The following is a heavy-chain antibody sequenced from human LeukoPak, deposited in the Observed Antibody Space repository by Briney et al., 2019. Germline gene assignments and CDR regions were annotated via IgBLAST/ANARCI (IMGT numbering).Heavy chain of an antibody. D-gene: IGHD1-26*01. V-gene: IGHV3-49*04. CDR1: GFTFGDYA. J-gene: IGHJ5*02. CDR2: IRSKAYGGTT. CDR3: TRDSGSYFVYWFDP. Sequence: GASLRLSCTASGFTFGDYAMSWVRQAPGKGLEWVGFIRSKAYGGTTEYAASVKGRFTISRDDSKSIAYLQMNSLKTEDTAVYYCTRDSGSYFVYWFDPWGQGTLVTVSS.